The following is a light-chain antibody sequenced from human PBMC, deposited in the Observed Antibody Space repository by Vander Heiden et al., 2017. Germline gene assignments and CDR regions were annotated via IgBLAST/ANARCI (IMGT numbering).Light chain of an antibody. CDR3: QQYYSTHT. V-gene: IGKV4-1*01. Sequence: DIVMTQSPDSLAVSLGERATINCKSSQSVLYSPNNKNYLAWYQQKPGQPPKLLIYGATSQESGLADRFSGRGSAADFTPTSRSLQDEEVAVYYCQQYYSTHTFGQGTKLEIK. CDR1: QSVLYSPNNKNY. J-gene: IGKJ2*01. CDR2: GAT.